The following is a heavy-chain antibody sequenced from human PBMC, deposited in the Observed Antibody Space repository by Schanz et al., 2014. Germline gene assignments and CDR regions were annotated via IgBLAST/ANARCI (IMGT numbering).Heavy chain of an antibody. V-gene: IGHV1-2*06. Sequence: QVHLVQSGSEVKKPGASVKVSCKASRYPFTAYYMHWVRQAPGQGLEWMERINPNSGDKKDAKKFQGRVTMTRDTSTSTDYMEMRRLRSDDTAIYYCARDGHSSKWSSYYYYGMEVWGQGTPVTVSS. D-gene: IGHD6-13*01. CDR3: ARDGHSSKWSSYYYYGMEV. CDR2: INPNSGDK. CDR1: RYPFTAYY. J-gene: IGHJ6*02.